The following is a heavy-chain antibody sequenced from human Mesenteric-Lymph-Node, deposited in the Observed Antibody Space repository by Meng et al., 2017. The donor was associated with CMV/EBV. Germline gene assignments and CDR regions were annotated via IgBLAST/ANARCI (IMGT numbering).Heavy chain of an antibody. CDR3: ARALGFCGSPSCRRNFDY. CDR2: IYSSGTTI. D-gene: IGHD2-2*01. V-gene: IGHV3-48*03. CDR1: GFTFSSYE. Sequence: GGSLRLSCAASGFTFSSYEMNWVRQAPGKGLEWVAYIYSSGTTIYYADSVKGRFTISRDNAKNSLYLQMNSLRAEDTAVYYCARALGFCGSPSCRRNFDYWGQGTLVTVSS. J-gene: IGHJ4*02.